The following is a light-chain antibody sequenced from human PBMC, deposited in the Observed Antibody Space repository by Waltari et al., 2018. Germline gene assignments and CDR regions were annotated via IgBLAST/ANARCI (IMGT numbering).Light chain of an antibody. CDR2: RND. CDR3: ASWDDSLNGHWV. Sequence: QSVLTQPPSASGTPGQRVTISCSGTSSNLGNHVVNWYQQVPGTAPKLLIYRNDLRPSGVPDRFSASKSGTSASLAISGLQSEDEAEYYCASWDDSLNGHWVFGGGTKVTVL. V-gene: IGLV1-44*01. CDR1: SSNLGNHV. J-gene: IGLJ3*02.